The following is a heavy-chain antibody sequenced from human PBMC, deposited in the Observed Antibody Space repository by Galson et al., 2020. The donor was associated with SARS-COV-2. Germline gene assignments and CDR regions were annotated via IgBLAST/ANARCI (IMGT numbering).Heavy chain of an antibody. CDR1: GGSISSGGYY. J-gene: IGHJ2*01. D-gene: IGHD3-16*01. CDR3: ARGFDTYYPWGWYFDL. CDR2: ISYSRST. Sequence: SETLSLTCTVSGGSISSGGYYWSWIRQHPGKGLEWIGYISYSRSTYYQPSLKSLVTISVDTSKNQFSLKLSSVTAADTAVYYCARGFDTYYPWGWYFDLWGRGTLVTVSS. V-gene: IGHV4-31*01.